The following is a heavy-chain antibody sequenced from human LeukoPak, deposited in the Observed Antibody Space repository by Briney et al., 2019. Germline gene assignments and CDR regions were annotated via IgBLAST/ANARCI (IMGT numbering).Heavy chain of an antibody. CDR3: ARPADYSNYYYFDY. CDR2: IWYDGSNK. D-gene: IGHD4-11*01. V-gene: IGHV3-33*01. CDR1: GFTFSSYG. Sequence: GGSLRLSCAASGFTFSSYGMHWVRQAPGKGLEWVAVIWYDGSNKYYADSVKGRFTISRVNSKNTLYLQMNSLRAEDTAVYYCARPADYSNYYYFDYWGQGILVTVSS. J-gene: IGHJ4*02.